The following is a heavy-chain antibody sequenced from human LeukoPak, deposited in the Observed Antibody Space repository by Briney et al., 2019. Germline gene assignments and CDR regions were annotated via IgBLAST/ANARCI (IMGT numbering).Heavy chain of an antibody. Sequence: PGGSLRLSCAASGFTFSSYAMTWVRQAPGKGLEWASAISGSDGTTYYADSVKGRFTISRDNSKNTLYLQMNSLRAEDTAIYYCAKDFRREAHWGQGTLVTVSS. V-gene: IGHV3-23*01. D-gene: IGHD1-26*01. J-gene: IGHJ4*02. CDR3: AKDFRREAH. CDR1: GFTFSSYA. CDR2: ISGSDGTT.